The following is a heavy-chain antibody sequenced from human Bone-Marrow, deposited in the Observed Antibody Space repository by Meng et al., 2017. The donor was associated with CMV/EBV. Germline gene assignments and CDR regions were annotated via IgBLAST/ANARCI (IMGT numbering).Heavy chain of an antibody. CDR3: AKDAAGMATIYYFDY. Sequence: GESLKISCAASGFTFSSYDMHWVRQATGKGLEWVSAIGTAGDTYYPGSVKGRFTISRENAKNSLYLQMNSLRAGDTAVYYCAKDAAGMATIYYFDYWGQGTLVTVSS. CDR2: IGTAGDT. CDR1: GFTFSSYD. V-gene: IGHV3-13*01. J-gene: IGHJ4*02. D-gene: IGHD5-24*01.